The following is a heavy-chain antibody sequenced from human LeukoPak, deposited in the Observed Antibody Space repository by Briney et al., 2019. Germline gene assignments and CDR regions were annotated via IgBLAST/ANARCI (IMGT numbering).Heavy chain of an antibody. CDR2: IGGSGTRT. D-gene: IGHD2-2*03. Sequence: PGGSLRLSCAASGFTFSSNYMNWVRQAPGKGLEWVSGIGGSGTRTYYADSVKGRFTISRDNSKNTLYLQMNSLRDEDTAVYYCAKDSHWILFDDWGQGTLVTVSS. CDR1: GFTFSSNY. J-gene: IGHJ4*02. V-gene: IGHV3-23*01. CDR3: AKDSHWILFDD.